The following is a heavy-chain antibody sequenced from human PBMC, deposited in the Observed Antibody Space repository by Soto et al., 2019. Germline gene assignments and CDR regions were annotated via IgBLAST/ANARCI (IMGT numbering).Heavy chain of an antibody. D-gene: IGHD1-26*01. CDR3: AAMSGEYYYYGMDV. J-gene: IGHJ6*02. CDR2: ISGSGGST. Sequence: PGGSLRLSCAASGFTFSSYAMSWVRQAPGKGLEWVSAISGSGGSTYYADSVKGRFTISRDNSKNTLYLQMNSLRAEDTAVYYCAAMSGEYYYYGMDVGGQGTTVTVSS. CDR1: GFTFSSYA. V-gene: IGHV3-23*01.